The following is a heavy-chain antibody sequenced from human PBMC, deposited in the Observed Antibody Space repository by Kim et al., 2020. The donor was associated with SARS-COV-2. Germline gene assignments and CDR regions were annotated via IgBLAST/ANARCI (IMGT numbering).Heavy chain of an antibody. CDR3: AKANGYCSSTSCLDYYYYYGMEV. Sequence: GGSLRLSCAASGFTFSSYAMSWVRQAPGKGLEWVSAISGSGGSTYYADSVKGRFTISRDNSKNTLYLQMNSLRAEDTAVYYCAKANGYCSSTSCLDYYYYYGMEVWGQGTTVTVSS. V-gene: IGHV3-23*01. J-gene: IGHJ6*02. D-gene: IGHD2-2*01. CDR2: ISGSGGST. CDR1: GFTFSSYA.